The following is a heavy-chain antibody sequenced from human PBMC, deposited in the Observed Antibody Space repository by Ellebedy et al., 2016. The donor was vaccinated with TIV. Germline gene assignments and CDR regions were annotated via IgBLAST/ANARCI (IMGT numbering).Heavy chain of an antibody. CDR2: IYSGGRT. J-gene: IGHJ5*01. CDR3: ARGRWASIGIDS. V-gene: IGHV3-66*01. D-gene: IGHD3-10*01. Sequence: GGSLRLSCAASGFTVSSNYMSWVRQAPGKGLEWVSIIYSGGRTDYADSVKGRFTISRDNSKNTLYLQMNSLRAEDTGAYYCARGRWASIGIDSWGQGTLVTVSS. CDR1: GFTVSSNY.